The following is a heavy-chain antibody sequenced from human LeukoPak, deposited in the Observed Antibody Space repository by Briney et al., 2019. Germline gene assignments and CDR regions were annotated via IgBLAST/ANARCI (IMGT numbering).Heavy chain of an antibody. CDR2: ISYDGSNK. J-gene: IGHJ6*03. D-gene: IGHD1-26*01. Sequence: GGSLGLSCAASGFTFSSYGMHWVRQAPGKGLEWVAVISYDGSNKYYADSVKGRFTISRDNSKNTLYLQMNSLRAEDTAVYSCARDKLRGSAGNYYYMDVWGKGTTVIVSS. V-gene: IGHV3-30*03. CDR1: GFTFSSYG. CDR3: ARDKLRGSAGNYYYMDV.